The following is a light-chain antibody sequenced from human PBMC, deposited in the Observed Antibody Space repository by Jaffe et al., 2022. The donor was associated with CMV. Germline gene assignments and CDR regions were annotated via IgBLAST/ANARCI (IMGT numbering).Light chain of an antibody. J-gene: IGLJ2*01. CDR3: QSFDSTLSAVV. Sequence: QSVLTQPPSVSGAPGQRVTISCTGSSSNIGADYDVHWYQQFPGTAPKLLIYGNTNRPSGVPDRFSGSKSGTSASLAITGLQPEDEAEYFCQSFDSTLSAVVFGGGTKLTVL. CDR1: SSNIGADYD. CDR2: GNT. V-gene: IGLV1-40*01.